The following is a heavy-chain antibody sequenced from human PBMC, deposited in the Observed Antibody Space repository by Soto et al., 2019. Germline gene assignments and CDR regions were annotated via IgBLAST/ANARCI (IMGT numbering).Heavy chain of an antibody. CDR3: ARAGATMIADPHHAFDI. J-gene: IGHJ3*02. CDR1: GGTFSSYA. Sequence: QVQLVQSGAEVKKPGSSVKVSCKASGGTFSSYAISWVRQAPGQGLEWMGGIIPIFGTANYAQKFQGRVTITAGESTGTAYMELSSLRSEDTAVYYCARAGATMIADPHHAFDIWGQGTMVTVSS. CDR2: IIPIFGTA. D-gene: IGHD3-22*01. V-gene: IGHV1-69*01.